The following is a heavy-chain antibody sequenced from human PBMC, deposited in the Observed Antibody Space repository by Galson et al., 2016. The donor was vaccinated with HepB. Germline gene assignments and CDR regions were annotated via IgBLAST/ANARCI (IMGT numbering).Heavy chain of an antibody. CDR3: ASWNIDLDY. CDR2: ISGSASIT. D-gene: IGHD1/OR15-1a*01. Sequence: SLRLSCAASGFPFSDNYMSWIRQAPGKGPELVAYISGSASITNYADSVKGSFTISRDNAKRSLYLQMNSLRVEDTSVYYCASWNIDLDYWGLGILVSVSS. CDR1: GFPFSDNY. J-gene: IGHJ4*02. V-gene: IGHV3-11*06.